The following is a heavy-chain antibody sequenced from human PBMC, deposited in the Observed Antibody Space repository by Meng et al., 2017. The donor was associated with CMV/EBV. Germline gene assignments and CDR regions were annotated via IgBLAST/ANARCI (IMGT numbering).Heavy chain of an antibody. CDR1: GGSISSYY. CDR3: ARGYCSGGSCYWAYYYGMDV. J-gene: IGHJ6*02. Sequence: SETLSLTCTVSGGSISSYYWSWIRQPPGKGLEWIGYIYYSGSTNYNPSLKSRVTISADTSKNQFSLKLSSVTAADTAVYYCARGYCSGGSCYWAYYYGMDVWGQGTTVTVSS. D-gene: IGHD2-15*01. CDR2: IYYSGST. V-gene: IGHV4-59*01.